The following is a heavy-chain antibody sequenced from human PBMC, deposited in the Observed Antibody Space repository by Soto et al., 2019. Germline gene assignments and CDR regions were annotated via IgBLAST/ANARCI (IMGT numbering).Heavy chain of an antibody. CDR3: ARGAPRNSSGLYFDF. CDR2: INQSGTT. V-gene: IGHV4-34*01. CDR1: GCCFLDYY. D-gene: IGHD6-19*01. J-gene: IGHJ4*02. Sequence: TQIVSTADYGCCFLDYYWYSVRQPPGKGLEWIGEINQSGTTNYNPSLKSRVTISIATSKNQFSLKLSSLIATDAAVYYCARGAPRNSSGLYFDFWGQG.